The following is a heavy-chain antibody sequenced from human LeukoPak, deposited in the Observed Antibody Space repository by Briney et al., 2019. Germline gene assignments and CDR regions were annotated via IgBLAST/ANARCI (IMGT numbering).Heavy chain of an antibody. J-gene: IGHJ4*02. CDR1: GGSISSYY. CDR2: IYYSGST. CDR3: ARGSSGWYQSDY. Sequence: SETLSLTCTVPGGSISSYYWSWIRQPPGKGLEWIGYIYYSGSTNYNPSLKSRVTISVDTSKNQFSLKLSSVTAADTAVYYCARGSSGWYQSDYWGQGTLVTVPS. D-gene: IGHD6-19*01. V-gene: IGHV4-59*01.